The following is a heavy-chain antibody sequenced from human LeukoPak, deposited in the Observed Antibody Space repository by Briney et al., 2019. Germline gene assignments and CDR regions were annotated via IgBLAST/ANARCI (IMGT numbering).Heavy chain of an antibody. CDR2: IKQDGSQK. CDR3: AKLCGWHYDSSGSY. V-gene: IGHV3-7*03. D-gene: IGHD3-22*01. CDR1: GFTFSSYW. J-gene: IGHJ4*02. Sequence: GGSLRLSCAASGFTFSSYWTSWVRQAPGKGLEWVANIKQDGSQKNYVDSVKGRFTISRDNAKNSLYLQMNSLRAEDTAIYYCAKLCGWHYDSSGSYWGQGTLVTVSS.